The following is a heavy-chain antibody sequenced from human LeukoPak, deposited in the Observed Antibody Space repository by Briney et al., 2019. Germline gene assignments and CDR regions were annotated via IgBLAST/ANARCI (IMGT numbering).Heavy chain of an antibody. D-gene: IGHD3-3*02. CDR3: AASVLARAFGI. CDR1: GGTFSSYT. V-gene: IGHV1-69*02. J-gene: IGHJ3*02. Sequence: SVKVSCKASGGTFSSYTISWVRQAPGQGLEWMGRIIPILGIANYAQKFQGRVTITADKSTSTAYMELSSLRPEDTAVYYCAASVLARAFGIWGQGTMVTVSS. CDR2: IIPILGIA.